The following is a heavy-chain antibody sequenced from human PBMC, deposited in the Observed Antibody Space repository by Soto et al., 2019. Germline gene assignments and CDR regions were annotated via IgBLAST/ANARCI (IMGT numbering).Heavy chain of an antibody. V-gene: IGHV1-18*01. J-gene: IGHJ3*02. CDR3: ARTTATSPSDSFDT. Sequence: QVQLVQSGAAVKKPGASVKVSCKASGYTFTNYKSTWVRKAPGQGLEWRGWISDYNGHRNYAQKSKGRGTMTTETSTSEAIMEQMSRRSDDTAVYYCARTTATSPSDSFDTWGQGTLVTVSS. CDR1: GYTFTNYK. CDR2: ISDYNGHR.